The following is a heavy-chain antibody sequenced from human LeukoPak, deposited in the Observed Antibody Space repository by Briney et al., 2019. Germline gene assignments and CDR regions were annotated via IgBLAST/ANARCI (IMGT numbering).Heavy chain of an antibody. Sequence: ASVKVSCKVSGYTLTELSMHWVRQAPGKGLEWMGGFDPEVGKTIYAQKFQGRVTITRNTSISTAYMELSSLRSEDTAVYYCARRLGLRWDLQAFDIWGQGTMVTVSS. D-gene: IGHD4-23*01. CDR1: GYTLTELS. CDR3: ARRLGLRWDLQAFDI. J-gene: IGHJ3*02. CDR2: FDPEVGKT. V-gene: IGHV1-24*01.